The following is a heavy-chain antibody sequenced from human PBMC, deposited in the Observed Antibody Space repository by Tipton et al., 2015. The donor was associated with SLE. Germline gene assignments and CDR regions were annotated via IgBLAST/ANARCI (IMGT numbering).Heavy chain of an antibody. CDR3: ARHAPHYFDY. Sequence: TLSLTCALYGGSFSPYSWSWIRQSPGKGVEWIGEINHRGSTNYNPSLKSRVTISVDTSKNQFSLKLRSVTAADTAVYYCARHAPHYFDYWGQGTLVTVSS. CDR2: INHRGST. D-gene: IGHD2-8*01. CDR1: GGSFSPYS. J-gene: IGHJ4*02. V-gene: IGHV4-34*01.